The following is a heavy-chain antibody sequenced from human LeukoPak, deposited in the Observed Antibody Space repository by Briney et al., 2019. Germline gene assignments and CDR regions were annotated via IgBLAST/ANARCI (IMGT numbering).Heavy chain of an antibody. J-gene: IGHJ6*02. V-gene: IGHV4-59*01. CDR1: GGSISSYY. CDR3: ARHLRPRTGYYVDYYYYGMDV. CDR2: IYYSGST. D-gene: IGHD3/OR15-3a*01. Sequence: SETLSLTCTVSGGSISSYYWSWIRQPPGKGLEWIGYIYYSGSTNYNPSLKSRVTISVDTSKNQFSLKLSSVTAADTAVYYCARHLRPRTGYYVDYYYYGMDVWGQGTTVSVS.